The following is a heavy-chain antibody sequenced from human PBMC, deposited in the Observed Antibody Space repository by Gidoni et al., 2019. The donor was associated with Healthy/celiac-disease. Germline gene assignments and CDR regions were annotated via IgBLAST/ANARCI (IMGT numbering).Heavy chain of an antibody. D-gene: IGHD6-19*01. CDR1: GGSISSSSYY. V-gene: IGHV4-39*01. Sequence: QLQLQESGPGLVKPSETLSLPCTVSGGSISSSSYYWGWIRQPPGKGLEWIGSIYYSGSTYYNPSLKSRVTISVDTSKNQFSLKLSSVTAADTAVYYCARIPDRWTYSSGWYGAIDYWGQGTLVTVSS. J-gene: IGHJ4*02. CDR2: IYYSGST. CDR3: ARIPDRWTYSSGWYGAIDY.